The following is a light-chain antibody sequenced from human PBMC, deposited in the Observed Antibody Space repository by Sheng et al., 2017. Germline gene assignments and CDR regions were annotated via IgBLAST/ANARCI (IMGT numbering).Light chain of an antibody. CDR3: QQCHNLPIT. CDR1: QDINNC. V-gene: IGKV1-33*01. CDR2: GAS. J-gene: IGKJ5*01. Sequence: DIRMTQSPSSLSASVGDSVTITCQASQDINNCLNWYQQKPGRAPKLLIFGASSLETGVSSRFSGRGSGTHFAFTITNLQPEDIAIYHCQQCHNLPITFGQGTRLEI.